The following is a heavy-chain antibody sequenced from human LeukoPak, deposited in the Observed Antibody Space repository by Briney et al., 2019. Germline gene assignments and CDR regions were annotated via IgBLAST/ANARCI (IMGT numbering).Heavy chain of an antibody. CDR2: ISAYNGNT. Sequence: ASVKVSCKASGYTFTSYGISWVRQAPGQGLKWMGWISAYNGNTNYAQKLQGRDTMTTDTSTSTAYMELRSLRSDDTGVYYCARAQYYYGSGSEFAPFWLDPWGQGTLVTVSS. J-gene: IGHJ5*02. CDR3: ARAQYYYGSGSEFAPFWLDP. D-gene: IGHD3-10*01. CDR1: GYTFTSYG. V-gene: IGHV1-18*01.